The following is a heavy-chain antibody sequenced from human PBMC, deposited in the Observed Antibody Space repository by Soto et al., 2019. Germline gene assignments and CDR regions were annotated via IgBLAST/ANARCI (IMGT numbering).Heavy chain of an antibody. CDR3: VRDWTHYDSSGPGDD. D-gene: IGHD3-22*01. CDR2: INAGNGDT. Sequence: ASVKVSCKASGYRFTSYPRRWVRQAPGQGLEWMGWINAGNGDTKYSQQFQGRVTITRDTSASTAYMELSRLRSEDTAVYYCVRDWTHYDSSGPGDDWGQGTLVTVYS. V-gene: IGHV1-3*01. J-gene: IGHJ4*02. CDR1: GYRFTSYP.